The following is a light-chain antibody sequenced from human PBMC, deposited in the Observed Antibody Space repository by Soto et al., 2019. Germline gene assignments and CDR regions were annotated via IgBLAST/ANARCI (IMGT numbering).Light chain of an antibody. J-gene: IGLJ3*02. CDR2: SNN. Sequence: QSVLTQPPSASGTPGQRVTISCSGSSSNIGSTSVYWYQQLPGTAPKLLIYSNNRRPSGVPDRLSGSQSGTSASLAISGLQSEDEADYYCAAWDNSLSGWVFGGGTKLTVL. CDR1: SSNIGSTS. V-gene: IGLV1-44*01. CDR3: AAWDNSLSGWV.